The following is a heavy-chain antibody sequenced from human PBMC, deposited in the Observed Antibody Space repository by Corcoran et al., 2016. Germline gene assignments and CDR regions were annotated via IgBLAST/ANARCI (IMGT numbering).Heavy chain of an antibody. J-gene: IGHJ6*02. Sequence: EVQLVESGGGLVKPGGSLRLSCAASGFTFSNAWMSWVRQAPGKGLEWVGRIKSKTDGGTTDYAAPVKGRFTISRDDSKNTLYLQMNSLKTEDTAVYYCTTDKYYESSGLLRRGGYYYYGMDVWGQGTTVTVSS. CDR1: GFTFSNAW. CDR3: TTDKYYESSGLLRRGGYYYYGMDV. D-gene: IGHD3-22*01. V-gene: IGHV3-15*01. CDR2: IKSKTDGGTT.